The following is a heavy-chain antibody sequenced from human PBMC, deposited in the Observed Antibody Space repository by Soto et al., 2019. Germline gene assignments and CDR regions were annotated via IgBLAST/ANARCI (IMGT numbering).Heavy chain of an antibody. D-gene: IGHD2-2*01. CDR3: ARVPGP. J-gene: IGHJ5*02. Sequence: SETLSLTCAVSGDSISSDNYGSWIRQHRGKGLEWIGYIYHSGSTYYNPSLKSRVTISVDTSKNQFSLKLSSVTAADTAVYYCARVPGPSGQGTLVTVSS. V-gene: IGHV4-31*11. CDR1: GDSISSDNY. CDR2: IYHSGST.